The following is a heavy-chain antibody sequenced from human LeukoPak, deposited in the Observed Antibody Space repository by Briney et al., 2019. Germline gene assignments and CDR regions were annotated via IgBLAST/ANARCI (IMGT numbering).Heavy chain of an antibody. Sequence: PSETLSLTCAVYGWSFSGYYWSWIRQPPGKGLEWIGEINHSGSTNYNPSLKSRVTISVDTSKNQFSLKLSSVTAADTAVYYCARQGRYGGLWPVGYWGQGTLVTVSS. CDR2: INHSGST. CDR3: ARQGRYGGLWPVGY. CDR1: GWSFSGYY. J-gene: IGHJ4*02. V-gene: IGHV4-34*01. D-gene: IGHD4-23*01.